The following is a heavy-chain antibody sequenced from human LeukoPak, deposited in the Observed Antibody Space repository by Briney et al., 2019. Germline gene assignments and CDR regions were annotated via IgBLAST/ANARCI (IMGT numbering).Heavy chain of an antibody. J-gene: IGHJ3*02. D-gene: IGHD2-15*01. Sequence: PSETLSLTCTVSGASVSSYYWMWIRQTPGNGLEWIGDVDYSGATTYNPSLRTRVITSIDTSKNQFSLKMTFLTAADTAVYYCAREYCSGGSCWGGAFDIWGQGTMVTVSS. CDR2: VDYSGAT. V-gene: IGHV4-59*02. CDR3: AREYCSGGSCWGGAFDI. CDR1: GASVSSYY.